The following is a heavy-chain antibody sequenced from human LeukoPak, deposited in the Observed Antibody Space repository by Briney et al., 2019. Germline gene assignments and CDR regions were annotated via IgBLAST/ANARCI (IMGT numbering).Heavy chain of an antibody. V-gene: IGHV4-39*01. J-gene: IGHJ4*02. CDR1: GGSVSSSSHY. Sequence: SETLSLTCTVSGGSVSSSSHYWGWIRQPPGKGLEWIGSLYYSGSTHYNPSLESRVTISVDTSKNQFSLKLNSVTAADTAVYYCAAYDSSGGYFDYWGQGTLVTVSS. D-gene: IGHD3-22*01. CDR3: AAYDSSGGYFDY. CDR2: LYYSGST.